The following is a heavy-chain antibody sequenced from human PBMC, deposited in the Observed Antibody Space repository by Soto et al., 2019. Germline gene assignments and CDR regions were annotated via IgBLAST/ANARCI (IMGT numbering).Heavy chain of an antibody. CDR3: ARLPLAVAGIDH. J-gene: IGHJ4*02. V-gene: IGHV4-39*01. Sequence: QLQLQESGPGLVKPSETLSLTCTVSGGSISSSSYYWGWIRQPPGKGLEWIGSIYYSGNTYYNPSLKSRVTISVETSKNQFSLKMSSVTAADTAVYYCARLPLAVAGIDHWGQGTLVTVSS. CDR1: GGSISSSSYY. D-gene: IGHD6-19*01. CDR2: IYYSGNT.